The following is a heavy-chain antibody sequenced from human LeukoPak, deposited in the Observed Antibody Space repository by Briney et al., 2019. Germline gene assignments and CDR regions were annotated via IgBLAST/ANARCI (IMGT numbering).Heavy chain of an antibody. Sequence: GASVKVSCKASGYTSTGYYMHWVRQAPGQGLEWMGWINPNSGGTNYAQKFQGWVTMTRDTSISTAYMELSRLRSDDTAVYYCAREEWDYYDSSGYYYFDYWGQGTLVTVSS. CDR1: GYTSTGYY. CDR3: AREEWDYYDSSGYYYFDY. CDR2: INPNSGGT. V-gene: IGHV1-2*04. J-gene: IGHJ4*02. D-gene: IGHD3-22*01.